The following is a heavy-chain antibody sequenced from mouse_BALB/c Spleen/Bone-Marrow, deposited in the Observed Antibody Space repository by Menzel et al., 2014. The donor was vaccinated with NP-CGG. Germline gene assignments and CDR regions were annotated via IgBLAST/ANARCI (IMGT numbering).Heavy chain of an antibody. CDR1: GFSLSSYG. J-gene: IGHJ4*01. Sequence: QMQLKESGPGLVAPSQSLSITCTVSGFSLSSYGVHWVRQPPGKGLEWLVVIWSDGNTTYNSALKSRLSISKDNSKSQVFLKMNSLQTDDTAMYYCARNPYGNYAMDYWGQGTSVTVSS. CDR3: ARNPYGNYAMDY. CDR2: IWSDGNT. D-gene: IGHD2-10*02. V-gene: IGHV2-6*02.